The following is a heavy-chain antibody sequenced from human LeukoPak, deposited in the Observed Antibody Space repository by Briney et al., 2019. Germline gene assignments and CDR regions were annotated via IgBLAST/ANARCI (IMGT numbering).Heavy chain of an antibody. D-gene: IGHD3-3*01. CDR3: TKTDRTGALGRFRMRSDAFDI. J-gene: IGHJ3*02. CDR1: GFTFSSYW. CDR2: IKSDGSST. V-gene: IGHV3-74*01. Sequence: GGSLRLSCAASGFTFSSYWMHWVRQAPGKGLVWVSRIKSDGSSTNYADSVKGRFTISRDNAKNTLYLQMNSLRAEDTAVYYCTKTDRTGALGRFRMRSDAFDIWGQGTMVTVSS.